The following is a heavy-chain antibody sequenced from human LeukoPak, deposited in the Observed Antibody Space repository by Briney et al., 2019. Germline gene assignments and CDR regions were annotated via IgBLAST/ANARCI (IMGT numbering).Heavy chain of an antibody. J-gene: IGHJ3*02. Sequence: GGSLRLSCAASGFTVSKNYMSWVRQAPGKGLEWVSVIYSGGSTYYADSVKGRFTISRDNSKNTVFLQMNSLRAEDTAVYYCARQRLDAFDIWGQGTMVTASS. V-gene: IGHV3-66*04. CDR1: GFTVSKNY. CDR2: IYSGGST. CDR3: ARQRLDAFDI.